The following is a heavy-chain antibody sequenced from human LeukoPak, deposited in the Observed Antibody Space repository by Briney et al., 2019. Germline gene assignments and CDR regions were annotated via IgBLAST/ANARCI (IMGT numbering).Heavy chain of an antibody. J-gene: IGHJ5*02. CDR2: INHSGST. V-gene: IGHV4-34*01. Sequence: SETLSLTCALYGASFSGYYWSWIRQPPGKGLEWIGEINHSGSTNYNPSLKSRVTISIDTSKNQFSLKLSSVTAADTAVYYCARGPTVDYDILTGYYHFNSWGQGTLVTVPS. CDR3: ARGPTVDYDILTGYYHFNS. D-gene: IGHD3-9*01. CDR1: GASFSGYY.